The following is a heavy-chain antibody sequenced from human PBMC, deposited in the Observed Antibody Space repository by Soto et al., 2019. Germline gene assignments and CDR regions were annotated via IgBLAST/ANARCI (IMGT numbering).Heavy chain of an antibody. V-gene: IGHV3-23*01. CDR1: GFTFSSCA. CDR3: ANLPAMVLPGAFDI. D-gene: IGHD5-18*01. CDR2: IIDSGGST. Sequence: PGGSLRLSCAASGFTFSSCAMGWVRQAPGEGLEWVSDIIDSGGSTYYADSVKGRFTISRDNSKNTLYLQMNSLRAEDTAVYYCANLPAMVLPGAFDIWGQGTMVTVSS. J-gene: IGHJ3*02.